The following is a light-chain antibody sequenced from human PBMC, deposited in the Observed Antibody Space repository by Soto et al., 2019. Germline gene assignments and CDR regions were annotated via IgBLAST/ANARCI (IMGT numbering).Light chain of an antibody. CDR1: QSISSRH. J-gene: IGKJ5*01. CDR2: GVS. V-gene: IGKV3-15*01. CDR3: QQYNNWPRT. Sequence: EIVLTQSPGTLSLSPGERATLSCRASQSISSRHLAWYQHRPGQAPRLLIYGVSTRDTGVPDRFSGSASGTEFTLTISSLQSEDFAVYYCQQYNNWPRTFGQGTRLEIK.